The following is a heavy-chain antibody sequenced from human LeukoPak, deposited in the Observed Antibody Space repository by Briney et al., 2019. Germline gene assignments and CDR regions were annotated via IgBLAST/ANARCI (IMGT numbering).Heavy chain of an antibody. CDR2: ISYDGSSQ. V-gene: IGHV3-30-3*01. D-gene: IGHD4-17*01. J-gene: IGHJ3*02. Sequence: PGKSLRLSCVASGFTFRTYAMYWVRQAPGKGLEWVAVISYDGSSQYCVDSVKGRFTLSRDNSENTLYLQMNSLRVEDTAVYYCARSVADYGDNGDAFDIWGQGTMVTVSS. CDR1: GFTFRTYA. CDR3: ARSVADYGDNGDAFDI.